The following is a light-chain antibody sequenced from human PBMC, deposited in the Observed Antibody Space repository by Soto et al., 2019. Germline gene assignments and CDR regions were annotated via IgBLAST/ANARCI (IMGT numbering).Light chain of an antibody. Sequence: EIVLAQSPGTLSLSPGERATLSCRASQSVYSNYLAWYQQKPGQAPRLLLYSASTRATGIPDRFSGSGSGTDFTLTISRLEPEDFGMFYCQQYGSSSYTFGQGTNLEIK. J-gene: IGKJ2*01. CDR3: QQYGSSSYT. V-gene: IGKV3-20*01. CDR2: SAS. CDR1: QSVYSNY.